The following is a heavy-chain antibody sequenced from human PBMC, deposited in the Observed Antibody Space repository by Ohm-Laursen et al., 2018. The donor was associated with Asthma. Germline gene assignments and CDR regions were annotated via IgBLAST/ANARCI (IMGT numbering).Heavy chain of an antibody. Sequence: SLRLSCSASGFTFSSYGMHWVRQAPGKGLEWVAVIWYDGSNKYYADSVKGRFTISRDNSKNTLYLQMNSLRAGDTVVYYCARDGAKYSYGHFDYWGQGTLVTVSS. J-gene: IGHJ4*02. D-gene: IGHD5-18*01. CDR2: IWYDGSNK. CDR3: ARDGAKYSYGHFDY. V-gene: IGHV3-33*01. CDR1: GFTFSSYG.